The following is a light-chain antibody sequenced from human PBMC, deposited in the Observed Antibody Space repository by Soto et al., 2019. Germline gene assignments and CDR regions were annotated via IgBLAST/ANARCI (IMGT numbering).Light chain of an antibody. J-gene: IGKJ3*01. CDR1: QSLLHSDGNTY. V-gene: IGKV2-24*01. CDR3: QQRSNWPPIT. Sequence: DIVMTQTPLSSPVTLGQAASISCRSSQSLLHSDGNTYLSWFQQRPGQPPRLLIYKVSDRFSGVPDRFSGSGSGTDFTLTISSLEPEDFAVYYCQQRSNWPPITFGPGTKVDIK. CDR2: KVS.